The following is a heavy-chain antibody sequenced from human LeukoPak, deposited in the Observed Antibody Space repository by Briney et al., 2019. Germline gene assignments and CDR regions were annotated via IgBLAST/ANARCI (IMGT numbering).Heavy chain of an antibody. V-gene: IGHV3-7*05. CDR3: AREVTASYGMDV. CDR2: IGQDGSEK. CDR1: GFXVSTHW. Sequence: GGSLRLSCAASGFXVSTHWMSWVRQAPGKGLEWVANIGQDGSEKYYVDSVKGRFTISRDNSKNTLYLQMNSLRADDAAVYYCAREVTASYGMDVWGQGTTVTVSS. D-gene: IGHD2-21*02. J-gene: IGHJ6*02.